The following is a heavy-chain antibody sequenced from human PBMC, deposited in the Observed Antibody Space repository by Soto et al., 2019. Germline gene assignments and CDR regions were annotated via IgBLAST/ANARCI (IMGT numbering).Heavy chain of an antibody. Sequence: SETLSLTCAVYGGSFSGYYWSWIRQPPGKGLEWIGEINHSGSTNYNPSLKSRVTMSVDTSKNQFSLRLSSVTAADTAIYYCATRITVFGLLIPPFDPWGQGTQVTGSS. CDR1: GGSFSGYY. CDR3: ATRITVFGLLIPPFDP. CDR2: INHSGST. D-gene: IGHD3-3*01. V-gene: IGHV4-34*01. J-gene: IGHJ5*02.